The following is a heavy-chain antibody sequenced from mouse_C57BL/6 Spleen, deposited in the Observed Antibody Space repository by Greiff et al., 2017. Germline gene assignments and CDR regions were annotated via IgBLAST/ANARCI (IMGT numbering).Heavy chain of an antibody. CDR1: GYAFSSSW. V-gene: IGHV1-82*01. CDR2: IYPGDGDT. J-gene: IGHJ4*01. Sequence: QVQLQQSGPELVKPGASVKISCKASGYAFSSSWMNWVKQRPGKGLEWIGRIYPGDGDTNYNGKFKGKATLTADKSSSTAYMQLSSLTSEDSAVYFSARGGGDGAMDCWGQRASVTVSS. CDR3: ARGGGDGAMDC. D-gene: IGHD3-3*01.